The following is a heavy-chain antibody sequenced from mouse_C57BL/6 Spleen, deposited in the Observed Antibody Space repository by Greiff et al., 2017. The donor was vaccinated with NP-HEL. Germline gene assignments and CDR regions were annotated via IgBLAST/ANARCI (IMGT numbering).Heavy chain of an antibody. J-gene: IGHJ3*01. CDR3: GGGSSPAWFAY. CDR1: GYTFTDYY. V-gene: IGHV1-26*01. D-gene: IGHD1-1*01. CDR2: INPNNGGT. Sequence: EVQLQQSGPELVKPGASVKISCKASGYTFTDYYMNWVKQSHGKSLEWIGDINPNNGGTSYNQKFKGKATLTVDKSSSTAYMELRSLTSEDSAVYYCGGGSSPAWFAYWGQGTLVTVSA.